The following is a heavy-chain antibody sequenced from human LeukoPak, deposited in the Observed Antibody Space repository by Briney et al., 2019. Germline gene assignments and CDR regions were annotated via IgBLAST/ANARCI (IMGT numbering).Heavy chain of an antibody. CDR1: GYTFTDYY. V-gene: IGHV1-46*01. CDR2: INPSGGST. Sequence: ASVKVSCKTSGYTFTDYYMHWVRQAPGQGLEWMGIINPSGGSTSYAQKFQGRVTMTRDTSTSTVYMELSSLRSEDTAVYYCAREGDYYDSSGYDPGAFDIWGQGTMVTVSS. CDR3: AREGDYYDSSGYDPGAFDI. D-gene: IGHD3-22*01. J-gene: IGHJ3*02.